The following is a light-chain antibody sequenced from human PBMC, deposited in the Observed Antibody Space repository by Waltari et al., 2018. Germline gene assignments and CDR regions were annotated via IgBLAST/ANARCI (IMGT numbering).Light chain of an antibody. Sequence: DIQVTQSPSTLSASVGDRVTITCRASESLSVWLAWFQKKPEKAPNLLIYEASNLESGVPSRFSGSGSGTEFTLTISSLQPDDFATYYCQQYKTSPWTFGQGTRV. CDR2: EAS. CDR3: QQYKTSPWT. CDR1: ESLSVW. V-gene: IGKV1-5*03. J-gene: IGKJ1*01.